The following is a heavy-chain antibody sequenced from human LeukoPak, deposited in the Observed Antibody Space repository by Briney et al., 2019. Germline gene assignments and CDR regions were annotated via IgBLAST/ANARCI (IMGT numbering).Heavy chain of an antibody. CDR1: GYTFTSYG. D-gene: IGHD6-13*01. V-gene: IGHV1-18*01. Sequence: WASVKVSCKASGYTFTSYGISWVRQAPGQGLEWMGWISAYNGNTNYAQKLQGRVTMTTDTSTSTAYMELRSLRSDDTAVYYCARVGYSSSWGYFDYWGQGTLVTVSS. CDR2: ISAYNGNT. CDR3: ARVGYSSSWGYFDY. J-gene: IGHJ4*02.